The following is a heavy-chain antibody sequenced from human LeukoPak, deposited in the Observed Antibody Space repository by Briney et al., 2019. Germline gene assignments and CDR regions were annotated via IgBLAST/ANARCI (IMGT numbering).Heavy chain of an antibody. CDR2: INAGNGNT. J-gene: IGHJ4*02. CDR1: GYTFTGYY. CDR3: ASYYPGGEWYYFDY. V-gene: IGHV1-3*01. Sequence: ASVKVSCKASGYTFTGYYMHWVRQAPGQGLEWMGWINAGNGNTKYSQKFQGRVTITRDTSASTAYMELSSLRSEDTAVYYRASYYPGGEWYYFDYWGQGTLVTVSS. D-gene: IGHD3-22*01.